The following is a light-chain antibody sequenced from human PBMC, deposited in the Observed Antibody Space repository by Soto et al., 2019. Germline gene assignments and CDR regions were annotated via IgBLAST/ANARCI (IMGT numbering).Light chain of an antibody. Sequence: DIVMTQSPLSLPVTPGEPASIFCRSSQSLLHSNGYNYLDWYLQKPGQSPQLLIYLGSNRVSGVPDRFSGSGSGTDFTLKISRVEAEDVGVYYCMQPLQSWTFGQGTKVDIK. CDR3: MQPLQSWT. CDR1: QSLLHSNGYNY. CDR2: LGS. V-gene: IGKV2-28*01. J-gene: IGKJ1*01.